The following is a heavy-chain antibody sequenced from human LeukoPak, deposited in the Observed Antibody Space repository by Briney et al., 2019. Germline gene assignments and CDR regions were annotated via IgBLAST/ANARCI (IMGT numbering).Heavy chain of an antibody. CDR1: GGSFSSHA. CDR2: ISAYNGNT. CDR3: ARGKYDFWSAYYTTSPFDN. V-gene: IGHV1-18*01. Sequence: GASVKVSCKASGGSFSSHAISWVRQAPGQGLEWLGWISAYNGNTNYAQKLQGRVTLATDTSTSTAYMELRGLRSDDTAMYYCARGKYDFWSAYYTTSPFDNWGQGTLVIVSS. D-gene: IGHD3-3*01. J-gene: IGHJ4*02.